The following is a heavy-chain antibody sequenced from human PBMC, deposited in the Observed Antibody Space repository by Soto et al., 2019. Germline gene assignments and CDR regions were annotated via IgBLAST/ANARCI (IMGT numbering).Heavy chain of an antibody. CDR2: IYYSGTT. J-gene: IGHJ4*02. CDR3: ARDQVGGIDY. Sequence: QVQLQESGPGLVKPSETLSLTCTVSGDSISSYYWSWIRQPPGQGLEWIGYIYYSGTTKYNPSLKSRVTISLDASKNQFSLKLGSGTAADTAVYFCARDQVGGIDYWGRGTLVTVSS. CDR1: GDSISSYY. D-gene: IGHD2-2*01. V-gene: IGHV4-59*01.